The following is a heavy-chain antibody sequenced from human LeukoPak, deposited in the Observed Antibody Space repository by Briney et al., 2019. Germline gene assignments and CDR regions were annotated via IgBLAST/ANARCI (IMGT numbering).Heavy chain of an antibody. D-gene: IGHD3-10*01. CDR2: INPSGGST. V-gene: IGHV1-46*01. J-gene: IGHJ5*02. CDR3: ARADPFYGSGSYAGSWFDP. CDR1: GYTFTSYY. Sequence: ASVKVSCKASGYTFTSYYMHWARQAPGQGLEWMGIINPSGGSTSYAQKFQGRVTMTRDTSTSTAYMELSSLRSEDTAVYYCARADPFYGSGSYAGSWFDPWGQGTLVTVSS.